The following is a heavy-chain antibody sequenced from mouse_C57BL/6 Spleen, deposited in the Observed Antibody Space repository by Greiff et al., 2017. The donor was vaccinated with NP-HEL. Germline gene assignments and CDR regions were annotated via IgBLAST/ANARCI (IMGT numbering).Heavy chain of an antibody. CDR2: IWSDGST. CDR3: ARHNYYGRDYAMDY. V-gene: IGHV2-6-1*01. CDR1: GFSLTSYG. J-gene: IGHJ4*01. Sequence: QVQLKQSGPGLVAPSQSLSITCTVSGFSLTSYGVHWVRQPPGKGLEWLVVIWSDGSTTYNSALKSRLSISKDNSKSQVFLKMNSLQTDDTAMYYCARHNYYGRDYAMDYWGQGTSVTVSS. D-gene: IGHD1-1*01.